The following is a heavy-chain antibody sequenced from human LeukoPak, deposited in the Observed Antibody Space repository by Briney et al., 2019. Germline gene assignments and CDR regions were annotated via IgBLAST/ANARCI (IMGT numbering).Heavy chain of an antibody. CDR1: GDSLFTSSVA. CDR2: TYYRSMWSF. V-gene: IGHV6-1*01. CDR3: ARGKYTSFDN. Sequence: SQTLSLTCAISGDSLFTSSVAWNWIRQSPSRGLEWLGRTYYRSMWSFDYAISVKSRISISTDTSKNHFSLQLNPVTPEDTAVYYCARGKYTSFDNWGQGTLVTVSS. D-gene: IGHD2-2*01. J-gene: IGHJ4*02.